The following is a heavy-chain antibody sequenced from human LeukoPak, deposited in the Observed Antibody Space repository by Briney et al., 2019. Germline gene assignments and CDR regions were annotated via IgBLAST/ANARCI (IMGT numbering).Heavy chain of an antibody. CDR2: ISGSGGST. CDR1: GFTFSSYA. CDR3: AKGAGYDFWSGGCYYYMDV. J-gene: IGHJ6*03. Sequence: HAGGSLRLSCAASGFTFSSYAMSWVRQAPGKGLEWVSAISGSGGSTYYADSVKGRFTISRDNSKNTLYLQMDILRADDTAVYYCAKGAGYDFWSGGCYYYMDVWGKGTTVTVSS. D-gene: IGHD3-3*01. V-gene: IGHV3-23*01.